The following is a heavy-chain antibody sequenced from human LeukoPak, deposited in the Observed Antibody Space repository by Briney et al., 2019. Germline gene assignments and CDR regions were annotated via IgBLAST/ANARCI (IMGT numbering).Heavy chain of an antibody. V-gene: IGHV1-18*01. CDR3: ARVAYSSSWYEFVDYYYYMDV. Sequence: PRASVKVSCKTSGYSFILYGISWVRQAPGQGLEWMGWISAYNGNTNYAQKLQGRVTMTTDTSTSTAYMELRSLRSDDTAVYYCARVAYSSSWYEFVDYYYYMDVWGKGTTVTVSS. CDR1: GYSFILYG. J-gene: IGHJ6*03. D-gene: IGHD6-13*01. CDR2: ISAYNGNT.